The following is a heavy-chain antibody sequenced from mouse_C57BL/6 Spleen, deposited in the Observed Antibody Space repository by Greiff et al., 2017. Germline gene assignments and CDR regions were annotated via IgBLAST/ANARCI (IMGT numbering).Heavy chain of an antibody. D-gene: IGHD2-4*01. V-gene: IGHV1-52*01. CDR2: IYPSDSET. CDR1: GYTFTSYW. Sequence: QVQLQQPGAELVRPGSSVKLSCKASGYTFTSYWMHWVKQRPIQGLEWIGNIYPSDSETHYNQKFKDKATLTVDKSSSTAYVQLSSLTSEDSAVYYCARPDYDGTWDFDVWGTGTTVTVSS. CDR3: ARPDYDGTWDFDV. J-gene: IGHJ1*03.